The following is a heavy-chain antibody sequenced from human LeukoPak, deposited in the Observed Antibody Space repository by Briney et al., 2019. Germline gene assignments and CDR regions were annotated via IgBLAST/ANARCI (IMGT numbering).Heavy chain of an antibody. Sequence: PSETLSLTCTVSGDSVSNDKYYWGWIRQAPGKGLEWIGSIYYSGSTYYNPSLNSRVTISVDTSKNQFSLKLSPVTAADTAVYYCARLGWWDSWGQGTLVTVSS. V-gene: IGHV4-39*01. J-gene: IGHJ4*02. CDR2: IYYSGST. D-gene: IGHD2-15*01. CDR1: GDSVSNDKYY. CDR3: ARLGWWDS.